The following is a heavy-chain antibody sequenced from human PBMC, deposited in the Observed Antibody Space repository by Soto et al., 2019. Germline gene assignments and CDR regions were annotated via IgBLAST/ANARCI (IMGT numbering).Heavy chain of an antibody. CDR1: GYTFTNYG. D-gene: IGHD7-27*01. V-gene: IGHV1-18*04. J-gene: IGHJ3*01. CDR3: ASGILTEGFDDALDL. CDR2: ISGDNGNT. Sequence: ASVKVSCKASGYTFTNYGFTWVRQAPGQGLEWMGWISGDNGNTNYAQKLQGRVTMTIDTSTSTAYMELRSRRSDDTAVYYCASGILTEGFDDALDLWGQGTMVTVSS.